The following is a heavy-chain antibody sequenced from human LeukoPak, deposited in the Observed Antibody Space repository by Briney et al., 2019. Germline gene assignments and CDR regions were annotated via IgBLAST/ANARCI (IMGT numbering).Heavy chain of an antibody. CDR3: ARGRFYDFWSGYYAGNWFDP. D-gene: IGHD3-3*01. CDR1: GYTFTSYD. V-gene: IGHV1-8*01. J-gene: IGHJ5*02. CDR2: MNPNSGNT. Sequence: ASVKASCKASGYTFTSYDINWVRQATGQGLEWMGWMNPNSGNTGYAQKFQGRVTMTRNTSISTAYMELSSLRSEDTAVYYCARGRFYDFWSGYYAGNWFDPWGQGTLVTVSS.